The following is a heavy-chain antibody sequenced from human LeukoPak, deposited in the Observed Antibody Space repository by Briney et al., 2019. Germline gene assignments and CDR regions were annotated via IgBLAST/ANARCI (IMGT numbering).Heavy chain of an antibody. CDR3: AKGRYDAGISWFDR. Sequence: GGSLRLSCAASGLTFTTYAMGWVRQLPGKGLEWVSIISGVGDNTYYADPVKGRFSISRDNTRNTLSLEMSSLRVEDTAVYYCAKGRYDAGISWFDRWGQGTLVSVSS. CDR2: ISGVGDNT. J-gene: IGHJ5*02. D-gene: IGHD3-10*01. CDR1: GLTFTTYA. V-gene: IGHV3-23*01.